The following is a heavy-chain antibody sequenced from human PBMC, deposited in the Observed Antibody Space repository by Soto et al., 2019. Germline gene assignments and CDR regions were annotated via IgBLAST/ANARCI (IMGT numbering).Heavy chain of an antibody. CDR3: ARARRIVATISDWFDP. CDR2: IIPIFGTA. D-gene: IGHD5-12*01. J-gene: IGHJ5*02. Sequence: QVQLVQSGAEVKKPGSSVKVSCKASGGTFSSYAISWVRQAPGQGLEWMGGIIPIFGTANYAQKFQGRVTITADESTSTDYMELSSLRSEDTAVYYCARARRIVATISDWFDPWGQGTLVTVSS. CDR1: GGTFSSYA. V-gene: IGHV1-69*12.